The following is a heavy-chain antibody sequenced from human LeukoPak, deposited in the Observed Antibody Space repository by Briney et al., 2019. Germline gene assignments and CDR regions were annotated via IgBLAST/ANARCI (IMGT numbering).Heavy chain of an antibody. CDR3: ARHLGSSGLARAFDI. V-gene: IGHV1-69*13. CDR1: GGTFSSYA. Sequence: ASVKVSCKASGGTFSSYAISWVRQAPGQGLEWMGGIIPIFGTANYAQKFQGRVTITADESTSTAYMELSSLRSEDTAVYYCARHLGSSGLARAFDIWGQGTMVTVSS. J-gene: IGHJ3*02. D-gene: IGHD3-22*01. CDR2: IIPIFGTA.